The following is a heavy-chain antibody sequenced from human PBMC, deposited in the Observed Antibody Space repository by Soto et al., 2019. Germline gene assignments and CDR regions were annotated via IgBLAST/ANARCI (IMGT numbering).Heavy chain of an antibody. D-gene: IGHD3-9*01. CDR2: LYYSGST. CDR1: GHPNSCGLQ. V-gene: IGHV4-59*11. Sequence: SLTCSVSGHPNSCGLQWVCIRHPPGKGLEWFGYLYYSGSTNYNPSLKSRVTISVDTSKNQFSLKLSSVTAADTAVYYCARDNLSSYYDILTGSEDYYYYGMDVWGQGTTVTVSS. CDR3: ARDNLSSYYDILTGSEDYYYYGMDV. J-gene: IGHJ6*02.